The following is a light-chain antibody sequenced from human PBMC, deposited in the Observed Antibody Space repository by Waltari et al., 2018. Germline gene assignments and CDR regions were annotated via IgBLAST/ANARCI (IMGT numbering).Light chain of an antibody. J-gene: IGLJ2*01. CDR3: QVWDSSSDHVV. V-gene: IGLV3-21*02. CDR2: DDS. Sequence: SYVLTQPPSVSVAPGQTARITCGGNNIRRKSVHWYQQKPGQAPVLGVYDDSARPSGIPERFSGSNSGNTATLTISRVEAGDEADYYCQVWDSSSDHVVFGGGTKLTVL. CDR1: NIRRKS.